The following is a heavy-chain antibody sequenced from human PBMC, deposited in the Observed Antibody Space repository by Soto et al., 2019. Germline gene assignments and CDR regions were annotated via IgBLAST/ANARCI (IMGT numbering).Heavy chain of an antibody. V-gene: IGHV4-61*01. J-gene: IGHJ4*02. CDR2: IYYSGST. Sequence: SETLSLTCTVSGGSVSSGSYYWSWIRQPPGKGLEWIGYIYYSGSTNYNPSLKSRVTISVDTSKNQFSLKLTSVTAADTAVYYCARGGSPAAGIFDYWGEGTLVTVSS. CDR1: GGSVSSGSYY. CDR3: ARGGSPAAGIFDY. D-gene: IGHD2-2*01.